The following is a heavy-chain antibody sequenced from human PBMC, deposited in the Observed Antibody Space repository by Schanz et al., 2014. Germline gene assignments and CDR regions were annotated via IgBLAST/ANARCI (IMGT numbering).Heavy chain of an antibody. Sequence: EVQLLESGGGLVQPGGSLKLSCAASGFTFGDYAMTWVRQAPGKGLEWVSFIYIGGNTYYADSVKGRFTVSRDNSKNTLYLQMNSLRAEDTAVYYCARIGGSVFDYWAQGTLVTVSS. J-gene: IGHJ4*02. CDR3: ARIGGSVFDY. V-gene: IGHV3-23*01. D-gene: IGHD3-10*01. CDR2: FIYIGGNT. CDR1: GFTFGDYA.